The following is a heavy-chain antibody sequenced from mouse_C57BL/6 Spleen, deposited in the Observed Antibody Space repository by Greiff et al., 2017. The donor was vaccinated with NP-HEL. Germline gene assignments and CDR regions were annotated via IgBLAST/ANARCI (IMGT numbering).Heavy chain of an antibody. Sequence: QVQLKESGAELVKPGASVKLSCKASGYTFTEYTIHWVKQRSGQGLEWIGWFYPGSGSIKYNEKFKDKATLTADKSSSTVYMELSRLTSEDSAVYFCARHEERYYYGSTWFAYWGQGTLVTVSA. CDR1: GYTFTEYT. CDR3: ARHEERYYYGSTWFAY. CDR2: FYPGSGSI. J-gene: IGHJ3*01. V-gene: IGHV1-62-2*01. D-gene: IGHD1-1*01.